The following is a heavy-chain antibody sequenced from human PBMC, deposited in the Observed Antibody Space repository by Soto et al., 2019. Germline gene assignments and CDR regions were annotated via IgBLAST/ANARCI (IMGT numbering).Heavy chain of an antibody. Sequence: QVQLVEAGGGVVPPGRSLRLSCAASGFTFSNYAMHWVRQAPGKGLEWVAVISYDGSNKYYADSVKGRFTISRDNSNNTLFLLMNSLRPEDTAVYYCARVHVGYFDRWGRGTLVTVSS. CDR3: ARVHVGYFDR. V-gene: IGHV3-30-3*01. D-gene: IGHD3-10*02. CDR1: GFTFSNYA. J-gene: IGHJ2*01. CDR2: ISYDGSNK.